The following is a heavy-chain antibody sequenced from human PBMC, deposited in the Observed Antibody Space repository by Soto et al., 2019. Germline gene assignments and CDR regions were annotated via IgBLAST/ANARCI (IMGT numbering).Heavy chain of an antibody. CDR2: IYYSGST. D-gene: IGHD6-19*01. J-gene: IGHJ5*02. V-gene: IGHV4-59*01. CDR1: GGSISSYY. CDR3: ARSRIAVAARIDWFDP. Sequence: SETLSLTCTVSGGSISSYYWSWIRQPPGKGLEWIGYIYYSGSTNYNPSLKSRVTISVDTSKNQFSLKLSSVTAADTAVFYWARSRIAVAARIDWFDPWGQETLVTVS.